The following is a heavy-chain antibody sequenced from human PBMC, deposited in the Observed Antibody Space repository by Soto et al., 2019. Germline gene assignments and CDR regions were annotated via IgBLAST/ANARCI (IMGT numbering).Heavy chain of an antibody. CDR3: ARRTVNIRTFYSGLKTHCFDY. CDR1: GGYISSSSYY. D-gene: IGHD6-19*01. CDR2: IYYSGST. J-gene: IGHJ4*02. Sequence: QLQLQESGPGLVKPSETLSLTCAVSGGYISSSSYYWGWIRQPPGKGLAWIGSIYYSGSTYYTPSLQSRVAISVDTSKNQFSLKLNSVTAADTAVYYCARRTVNIRTFYSGLKTHCFDYWGQGTLVTVSS. V-gene: IGHV4-39*01.